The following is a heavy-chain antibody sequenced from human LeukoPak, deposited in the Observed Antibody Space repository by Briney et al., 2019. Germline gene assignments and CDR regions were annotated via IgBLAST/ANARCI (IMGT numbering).Heavy chain of an antibody. CDR1: GFTFSDYY. CDR3: ATLGSSGYSSGWYHAEYFQH. CDR2: ISSSGSTI. J-gene: IGHJ1*01. V-gene: IGHV3-11*04. D-gene: IGHD6-19*01. Sequence: GGSLRLSCAASGFTFSDYYMSWIRQAPGKGLEWVSYISSSGSTIYYADSVKGRFTISRDNAKNSLYLQMNSLRAEDTAVYYCATLGSSGYSSGWYHAEYFQHWGQGTLVTVPS.